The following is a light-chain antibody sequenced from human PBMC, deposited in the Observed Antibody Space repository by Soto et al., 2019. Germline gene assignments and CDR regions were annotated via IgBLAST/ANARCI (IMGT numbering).Light chain of an antibody. CDR2: KVS. J-gene: IGKJ2*01. Sequence: DVVMTQSPLSLPVTLGQPASISCRSSQSLAYSDGNTYLNWFQQRPGQSPRRLIYKVSNRDSGVPDRFSGRGSVTDFTLKISRVEAEDVGVYYCMQGTHWPPYTFGQGTKLEIK. CDR3: MQGTHWPPYT. V-gene: IGKV2-30*01. CDR1: QSLAYSDGNTY.